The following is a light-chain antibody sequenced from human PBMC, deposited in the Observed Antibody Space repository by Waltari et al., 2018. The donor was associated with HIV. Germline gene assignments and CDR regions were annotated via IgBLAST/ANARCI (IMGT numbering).Light chain of an antibody. V-gene: IGLV2-23*02. Sequence: QSALPQPASVSGPPGQPLTLSCTGTSRDVVGSHLDSRYQQHTGKAPKLMIYEVSKRPSGVSNRFSGSKSGNTASLTISGLQAEDEADYYCCAYAGSTTYVIFGGGTKLTVL. CDR2: EVS. CDR1: SRDVVGSHL. CDR3: CAYAGSTTYVI. J-gene: IGLJ2*01.